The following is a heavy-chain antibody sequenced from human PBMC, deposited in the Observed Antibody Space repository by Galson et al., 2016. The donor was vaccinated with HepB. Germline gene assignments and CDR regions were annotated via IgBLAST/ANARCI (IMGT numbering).Heavy chain of an antibody. CDR3: AGSWT. CDR1: GFTYRKYD. D-gene: IGHD3-3*01. CDR2: TSGRGDKI. Sequence: SLRLSCAASGFTYRKYDMSWLRQAPGKGLEWLADTSGRGDKIVYADSVRGRFTISRDNSKNTVFLQMDSLRVEDTALYYCAGSWTWGQGALVTVSS. V-gene: IGHV3-23*01. J-gene: IGHJ5*02.